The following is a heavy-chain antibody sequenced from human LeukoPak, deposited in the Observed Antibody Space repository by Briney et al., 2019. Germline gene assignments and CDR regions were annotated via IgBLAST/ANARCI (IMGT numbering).Heavy chain of an antibody. V-gene: IGHV4-39*07. CDR2: FYYSGST. J-gene: IGHJ4*02. CDR1: GGSISSSGYY. D-gene: IGHD3-22*01. Sequence: SETLSLTCTVSGGSISSSGYYWGWIRQPPGKGLEWIGSFYYSGSTYYNPSLKSRVTISVDTSKNQFSLKLSSVTAADTAVYYCARRYYYDSSGYYYGFDYWGQGTLVTVSS. CDR3: ARRYYYDSSGYYYGFDY.